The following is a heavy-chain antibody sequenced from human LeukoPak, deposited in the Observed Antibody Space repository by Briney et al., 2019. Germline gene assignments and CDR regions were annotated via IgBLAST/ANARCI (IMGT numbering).Heavy chain of an antibody. Sequence: SVKVSCKASGYTFTGYYIHWVRQAPGQGLDWMGWINPNSDGTKYTEKFQGRVTMTRDTSISTAYMELSRLRSDDTAVYYCARDLEDSSGLHCMDVWGKGTTVTVSS. CDR1: GYTFTGYY. J-gene: IGHJ6*03. CDR3: ARDLEDSSGLHCMDV. CDR2: INPNSDGT. D-gene: IGHD3-22*01. V-gene: IGHV1-2*02.